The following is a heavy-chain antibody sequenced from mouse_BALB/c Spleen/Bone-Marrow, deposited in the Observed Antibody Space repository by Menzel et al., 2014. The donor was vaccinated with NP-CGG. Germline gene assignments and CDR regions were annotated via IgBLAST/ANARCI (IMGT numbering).Heavy chain of an antibody. CDR1: GYSFTSYW. V-gene: IGHV1-5*01. D-gene: IGHD5-1*01. CDR3: TVSLTLYYFDY. CDR2: IYPGNGNT. Sequence: VQLQQSGTVLARPGASVKMSCKASGYSFTSYWMHWVKQRPGQGLEWIGAIYPGNGNTNYNQKFTGKAKLTAVTSASTAYMELSSLTNEDSAVYYCTVSLTLYYFDYWGQGTTLTVSS. J-gene: IGHJ2*01.